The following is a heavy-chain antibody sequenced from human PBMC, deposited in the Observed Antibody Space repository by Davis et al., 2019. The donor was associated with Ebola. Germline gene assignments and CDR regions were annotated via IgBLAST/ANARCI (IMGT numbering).Heavy chain of an antibody. CDR2: ISACNGNT. Sequence: ASVKVSRQASGYIFTSYVISWVRQAPGQGLEWMGWISACNGNTNYAQKLQGRVTMTTDTSTSTAYMELRSLRSDDTAVYYCAGGITMIEVGWLDPWGQGTLVTVSS. J-gene: IGHJ5*02. CDR1: GYIFTSYV. D-gene: IGHD3-22*01. V-gene: IGHV1-18*01. CDR3: AGGITMIEVGWLDP.